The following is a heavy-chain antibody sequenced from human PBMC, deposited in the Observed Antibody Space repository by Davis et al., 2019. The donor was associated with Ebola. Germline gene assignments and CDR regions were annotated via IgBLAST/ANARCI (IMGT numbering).Heavy chain of an antibody. CDR2: INPSGGST. CDR3: AREELVVVAATAYYYYYGMDV. V-gene: IGHV1-46*01. CDR1: GYTFTGYY. J-gene: IGHJ6*02. Sequence: ASVKVSCKASGYTFTGYYMHWVRQAPGQGLEWMGIINPSGGSTNYAQKFQGRVTMTRDTSTSTVYMELSSLRSEDTAVYYCAREELVVVAATAYYYYYGMDVWGQGTTVTVSS. D-gene: IGHD2-15*01.